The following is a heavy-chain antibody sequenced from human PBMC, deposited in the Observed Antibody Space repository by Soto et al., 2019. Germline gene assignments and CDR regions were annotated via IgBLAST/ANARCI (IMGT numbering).Heavy chain of an antibody. D-gene: IGHD5-18*01. CDR2: IYYSGST. CDR1: GGSISSGGYY. CDR3: ARDFPDTAMGPAFDY. Sequence: SETLSLTCPVSGGSISSGGYYWSWIRQHPGKGLEWIGYIYYSGSTYYNPSLKSRVTISVDTSKNQFSLKLSSVTAADTAVYYCARDFPDTAMGPAFDYWGQGTLVTVS. J-gene: IGHJ4*02. V-gene: IGHV4-31*03.